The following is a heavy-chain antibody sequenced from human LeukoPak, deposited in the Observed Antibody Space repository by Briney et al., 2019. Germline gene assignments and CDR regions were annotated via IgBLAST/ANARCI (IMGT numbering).Heavy chain of an antibody. CDR2: ISGSGGST. CDR3: VKDGAIDVVRGVISPFDY. CDR1: GFTFSSYA. V-gene: IGHV3-23*01. D-gene: IGHD3-10*01. Sequence: GGSLRLSCAASGFTFSSYAMSWVRQAPGKGREWVSAISGSGGSTYYADSVKGRFTITRDNSKNTLYLQMSSLRAEDTAVYYCVKDGAIDVVRGVISPFDYWGQGTLVTVSS. J-gene: IGHJ4*02.